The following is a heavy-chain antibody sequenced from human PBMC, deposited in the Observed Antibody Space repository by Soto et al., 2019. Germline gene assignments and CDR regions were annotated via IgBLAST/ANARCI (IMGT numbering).Heavy chain of an antibody. D-gene: IGHD6-19*01. Sequence: AASVKVSCKASGYTFSRYAIHWVRQAPGQRLEWMGWINSGKGDIKYSQKFQGRVTITWDRSATTVYMELISLRSEDTAVYYCARVRTGLGWDYWGQGTLVTVSS. V-gene: IGHV1-3*01. CDR2: INSGKGDI. CDR3: ARVRTGLGWDY. J-gene: IGHJ4*02. CDR1: GYTFSRYA.